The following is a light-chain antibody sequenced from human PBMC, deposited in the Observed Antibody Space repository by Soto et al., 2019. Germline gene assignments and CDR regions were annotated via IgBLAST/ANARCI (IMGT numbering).Light chain of an antibody. CDR1: SSNIGSNT. V-gene: IGLV1-44*01. Sequence: QSVLTQPPSASGTPGQRVTISCSGSSSNIGSNTVNWYQQLPGTAPKLLIYSNNQRPSGVPDRFSGSKSGTSASLAISGLQSEDDVDYYCAAWDDSLNGLYVFGTGTKVTVL. J-gene: IGLJ1*01. CDR2: SNN. CDR3: AAWDDSLNGLYV.